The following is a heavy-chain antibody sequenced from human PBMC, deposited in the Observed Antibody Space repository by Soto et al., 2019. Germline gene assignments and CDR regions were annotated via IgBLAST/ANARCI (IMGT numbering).Heavy chain of an antibody. J-gene: IGHJ6*03. Sequence: APVKVSRKVSRNTLTELSMHWVRQAPGKGLEWMGGFDPEDGETIYAQKFQGRVTMTEDTSTDTAYMELSSLRSEDTAVYYCATEIVGYYYYYMDVWGKGTTVTVSS. CDR2: FDPEDGET. V-gene: IGHV1-24*01. D-gene: IGHD2-21*01. CDR1: RNTLTELS. CDR3: ATEIVGYYYYYMDV.